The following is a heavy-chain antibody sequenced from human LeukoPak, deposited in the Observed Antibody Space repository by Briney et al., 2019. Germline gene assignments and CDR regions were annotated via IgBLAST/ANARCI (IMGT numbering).Heavy chain of an antibody. CDR1: GFTFSDYY. D-gene: IGHD3-16*02. V-gene: IGHV3-11*03. Sequence: PGGSLRLSCAASGFTFSDYYMAWIRQAPGKGLEGVSYISNSFSYINYADSVKGRFTISRDNAKNSLYLQMNSLRGEDTAVYYCARCYTSTSLTFDYWGQGTLVTVSS. CDR3: ARCYTSTSLTFDY. CDR2: ISNSFSYI. J-gene: IGHJ4*02.